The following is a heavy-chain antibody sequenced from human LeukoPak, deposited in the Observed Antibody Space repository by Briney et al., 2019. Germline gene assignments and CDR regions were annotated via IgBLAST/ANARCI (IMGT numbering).Heavy chain of an antibody. D-gene: IGHD2-2*01. CDR2: ISGSSSYI. Sequence: GGTLRLSCAASGFTFSSYSMNWFRQAPGKGLEWVSFISGSSSYIFYADSVKGRFTISRDNAKRSLYLQMNSLRAEDTAVYYCARAECSSTSCPELWGQGTLVTVSS. J-gene: IGHJ4*02. V-gene: IGHV3-21*01. CDR1: GFTFSSYS. CDR3: ARAECSSTSCPEL.